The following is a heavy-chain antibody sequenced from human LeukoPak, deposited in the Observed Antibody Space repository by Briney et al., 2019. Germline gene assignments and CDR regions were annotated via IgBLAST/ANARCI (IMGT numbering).Heavy chain of an antibody. J-gene: IGHJ4*02. CDR2: IYSSGST. CDR3: ARDVVAAAGTWGY. D-gene: IGHD6-13*01. CDR1: GDSISSFY. V-gene: IGHV4-4*07. Sequence: PSETLSLTCTVSGDSISSFYWSWIRQPAGKGLEWIGRIYSSGSTNYNPSLESRVTMSVDTSKNQLSLKLSSVTAADTAVYYCARDVVAAAGTWGYWGQGTLVTVSS.